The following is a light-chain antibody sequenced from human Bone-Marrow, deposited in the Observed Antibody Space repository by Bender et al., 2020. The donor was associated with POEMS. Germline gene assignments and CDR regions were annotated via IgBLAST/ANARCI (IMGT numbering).Light chain of an antibody. CDR3: SSWDDSLSGWV. CDR1: TNDIGSYNF. Sequence: QSALTQPASVSGSPGQSITISCTGTTNDIGSYNFVAWYQQYPDKAPKVLISEDTKRPSGVPARFSGSKSGTSASLAISDIQSEDEGDYYCSSWDDSLSGWVFGGGTKLTVL. J-gene: IGLJ3*02. CDR2: EDT. V-gene: IGLV2-23*01.